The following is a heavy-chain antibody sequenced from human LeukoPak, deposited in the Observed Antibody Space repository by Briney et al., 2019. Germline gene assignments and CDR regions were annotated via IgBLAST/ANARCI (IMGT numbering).Heavy chain of an antibody. D-gene: IGHD2-2*01. Sequence: ASVKVSCKASGYSFTSYYMHWVRQAPGQGLEWMGIINPSGGSTSYAQKFQGRVTMTRDMSTSTVYMELSSLRSDDTAVYYCARDSVFGVVVPAAIMRHDAFDIWGQGTMVTVSS. CDR3: ARDSVFGVVVPAAIMRHDAFDI. V-gene: IGHV1-46*01. J-gene: IGHJ3*02. CDR2: INPSGGST. CDR1: GYSFTSYY.